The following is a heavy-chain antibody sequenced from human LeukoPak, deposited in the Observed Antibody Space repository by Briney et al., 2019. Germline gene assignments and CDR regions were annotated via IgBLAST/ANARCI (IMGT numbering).Heavy chain of an antibody. CDR1: GFTFSSYG. Sequence: GGSLRLSCAASGFTFSSYGMHWVRQAPGKGLEWVAVISYDGSNKYYADSVKGRFTISRDNSKNTLYLQMNSLGAEDTAVYYCAKDGSGSGSEIDYWGQGTQVTVPS. J-gene: IGHJ4*02. V-gene: IGHV3-30*18. CDR2: ISYDGSNK. D-gene: IGHD3-10*01. CDR3: AKDGSGSGSEIDY.